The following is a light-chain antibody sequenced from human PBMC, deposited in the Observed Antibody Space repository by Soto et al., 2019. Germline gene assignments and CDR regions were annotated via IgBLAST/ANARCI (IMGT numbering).Light chain of an antibody. V-gene: IGLV2-14*01. Sequence: QSVLTQPASVSGSPGQSITISCTGTSSDDGGYNYVSWYQQHPGKAPKLMIYDVSNRPSGVSNRFSGSKSGNTASLTISGLQAEDEADYYCSSYTSSSTLVVFGPGTQLTVL. CDR1: SSDDGGYNY. J-gene: IGLJ1*01. CDR3: SSYTSSSTLVV. CDR2: DVS.